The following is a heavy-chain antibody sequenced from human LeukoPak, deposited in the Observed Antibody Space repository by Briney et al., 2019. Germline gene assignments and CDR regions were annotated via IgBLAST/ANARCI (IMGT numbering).Heavy chain of an antibody. CDR1: VGSIGSRSFY. CDR2: IDHSGNT. J-gene: IGHJ5*02. CDR3: ARRIAGGYSGYIDR. V-gene: IGHV4-39*01. Sequence: SETLSLTCNVSVGSIGSRSFYWGWIRQPPGKGLEFIGSIDHSGNTNYNSSLKSRVTISADTSKNKFSLKLRSVTASLTAVYYCARRIAGGYSGYIDRWGQGTLVSVSS. D-gene: IGHD5-12*01.